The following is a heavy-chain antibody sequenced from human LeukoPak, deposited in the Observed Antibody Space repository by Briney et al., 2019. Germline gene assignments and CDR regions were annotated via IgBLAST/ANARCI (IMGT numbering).Heavy chain of an antibody. Sequence: GGFLRLSCAASGFTFSSYAVSWVRQAPGKGLEWVSAISGSGGSTYYADSVKGRFTISRDNSKNTLYLQMNSLRAEDTAVYYCASQGLGDYVWGSYRYTGVDYWGQGTLVTVSS. CDR1: GFTFSSYA. J-gene: IGHJ4*02. CDR3: ASQGLGDYVWGSYRYTGVDY. V-gene: IGHV3-23*01. D-gene: IGHD3-16*02. CDR2: ISGSGGST.